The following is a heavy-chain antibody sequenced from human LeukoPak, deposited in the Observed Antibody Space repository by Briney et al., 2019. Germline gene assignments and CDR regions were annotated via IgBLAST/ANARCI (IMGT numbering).Heavy chain of an antibody. V-gene: IGHV3-7*01. D-gene: IGHD3-9*01. Sequence: GGSLRLSCAASGLTFSSYWMSWVRQAPGKGLEWVANIKQDGSEKYYVDSVKGRFTISRDNAKNSLYLQMNSLRAEDTAVYYCARARYDILTGYKYYFDYWGQGTLVTVSS. CDR2: IKQDGSEK. CDR1: GLTFSSYW. CDR3: ARARYDILTGYKYYFDY. J-gene: IGHJ4*02.